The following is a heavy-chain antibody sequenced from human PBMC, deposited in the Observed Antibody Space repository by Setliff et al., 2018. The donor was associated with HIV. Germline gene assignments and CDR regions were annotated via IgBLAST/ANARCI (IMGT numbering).Heavy chain of an antibody. D-gene: IGHD1-26*01. CDR3: ARIPPPWGATMDY. CDR1: GGSISGHY. CDR2: IYYSGST. V-gene: IGHV4-59*11. Sequence: SETLSLTCTVSGGSISGHYWSWIRQPPGKGLEWIGFIYYSGSTNYNPSLKSRVTISVDRSKNQFALKLSSVTAADTAVYYCARIPPPWGATMDYWGQGTLVTVSS. J-gene: IGHJ4*02.